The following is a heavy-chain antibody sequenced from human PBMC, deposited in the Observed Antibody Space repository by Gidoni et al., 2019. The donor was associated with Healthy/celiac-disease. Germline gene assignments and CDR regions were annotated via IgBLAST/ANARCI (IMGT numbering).Heavy chain of an antibody. V-gene: IGHV4-34*01. J-gene: IGHJ4*02. CDR2: INHSGST. Sequence: QVQLQQWGAGLLKPSQTLSLTCAVYVGSFSGYYWSWIRQPPGKGLEWIGEINHSGSTNYNPSLKSRVTISVDTSKNQFSLKLSSVTAADTAVYYCARGGGYDPPVPDYWGQGTLVTVSS. CDR3: ARGGGYDPPVPDY. CDR1: VGSFSGYY. D-gene: IGHD5-12*01.